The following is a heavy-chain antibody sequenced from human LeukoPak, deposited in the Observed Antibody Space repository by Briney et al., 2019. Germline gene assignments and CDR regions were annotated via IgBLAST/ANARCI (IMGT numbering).Heavy chain of an antibody. CDR3: ARGDTVFGVVIKWFDP. CDR2: IYHSGST. Sequence: NSSETLSLTCAVSGVSISSSNWWSWVRQPPGKGLEWIGEIYHSGSTNYNPSLKSRVTISVDKSKNQFSLKLSSVTAADTAVYYCARGDTVFGVVIKWFDPWGQGTLVTISS. J-gene: IGHJ5*02. D-gene: IGHD3-3*01. CDR1: GVSISSSNW. V-gene: IGHV4-4*02.